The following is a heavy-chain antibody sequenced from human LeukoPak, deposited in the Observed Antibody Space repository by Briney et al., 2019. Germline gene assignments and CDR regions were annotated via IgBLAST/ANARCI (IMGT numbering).Heavy chain of an antibody. CDR1: GFTFSSYA. D-gene: IGHD6-25*01. CDR3: AKTSAGISGGYFDY. CDR2: INDSVGNT. Sequence: PGGSLRLSCAASGFTFSSYAMSWVRQAPGKGLEWVALINDSVGNTSYAESGKGRVTISTDNSKNTTCLQMSRLRAEATAVYEGAKTSAGISGGYFDYWGQGTLVTVSS. V-gene: IGHV3-23*01. J-gene: IGHJ4*02.